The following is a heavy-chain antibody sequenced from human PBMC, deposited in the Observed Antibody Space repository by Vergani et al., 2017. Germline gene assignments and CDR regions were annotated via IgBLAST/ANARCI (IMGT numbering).Heavy chain of an antibody. CDR2: ISGSGGST. CDR1: GFTFSSYA. J-gene: IGHJ4*02. Sequence: EVQLLESGGGLVQPGGSLRLSCAASGFTFSSYAMSWVRQAPGKGLEWVSAISGSGGSTYYADSVKGRFTISRDNSKNTRYLQMNSLRAEDTAVYYCAKDWGKYCTNGVCPIDYWGQGTLVTVSS. V-gene: IGHV3-23*01. CDR3: AKDWGKYCTNGVCPIDY. D-gene: IGHD2-8*01.